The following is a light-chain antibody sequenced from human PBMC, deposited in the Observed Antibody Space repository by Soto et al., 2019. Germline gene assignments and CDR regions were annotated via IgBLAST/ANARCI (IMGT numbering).Light chain of an antibody. CDR2: KAS. V-gene: IGKV1-5*03. CDR3: QQYNSYWT. J-gene: IGKJ1*01. CDR1: QSISSW. Sequence: DIQMTQSPSTLSASVGDRVTITCRASQSISSWLAWYQQKPGKVPKLLIYKASILESGVPSRFSGSGSGTEFTLTISSLQPDDFATYYCQQYNSYWTFGQGTKVAIK.